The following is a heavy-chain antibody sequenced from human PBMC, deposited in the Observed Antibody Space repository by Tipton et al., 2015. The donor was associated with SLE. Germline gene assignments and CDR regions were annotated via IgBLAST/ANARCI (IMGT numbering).Heavy chain of an antibody. Sequence: TLSLTCTVSGGSISSYYWSWIRQPPGKGLEWIGYIYSSGSTKYNPSLKSRVTISVDTSKNQFSLKLSSVTAADTAVYYCASLNDSGSYLDYWGQGTLVTVSS. CDR2: IYSSGST. V-gene: IGHV4-4*09. CDR1: GGSISSYY. J-gene: IGHJ4*03. CDR3: ASLNDSGSYLDY. D-gene: IGHD1-26*01.